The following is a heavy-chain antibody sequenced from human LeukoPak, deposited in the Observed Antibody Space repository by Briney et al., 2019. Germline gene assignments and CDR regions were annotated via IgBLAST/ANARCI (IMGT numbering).Heavy chain of an antibody. CDR1: GFTFSNVW. CDR3: AKCGNSGCHLIDY. Sequence: GGSLRLSCAASGFTFSNVWKSWVRQAPGKGLEWVGRIKSKTDGGTTDYAAPVKGRFTISRDDSINTLYLQMSSLRAEDTAVYYCAKCGNSGCHLIDYWGQGTLVTVSS. J-gene: IGHJ4*02. V-gene: IGHV3-15*01. D-gene: IGHD5-12*01. CDR2: IKSKTDGGTT.